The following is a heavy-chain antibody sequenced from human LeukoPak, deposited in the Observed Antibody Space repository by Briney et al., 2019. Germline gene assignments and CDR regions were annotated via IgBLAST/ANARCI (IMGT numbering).Heavy chain of an antibody. V-gene: IGHV3-23*01. J-gene: IGHJ4*02. CDR2: IGGGDDI. CDR3: AKDATPFNSIWDYFDS. D-gene: IGHD4-23*01. Sequence: GGSLRLSCAASGFTFSNYAMNWVRQAPGKGLEWVAGIGGGDDIYYADSVKGRFTGSRVDSKNTLYLQMSSLRIEDTAIYYCAKDATPFNSIWDYFDSWGQGTLVTVS. CDR1: GFTFSNYA.